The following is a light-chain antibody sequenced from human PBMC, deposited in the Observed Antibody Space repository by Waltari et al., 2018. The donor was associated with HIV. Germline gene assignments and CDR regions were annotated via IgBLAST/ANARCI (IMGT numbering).Light chain of an antibody. J-gene: IGKJ1*01. Sequence: DILMTQSPSSLSASVGGRVTITCRASPNINNYLNWYQQRPGKAPKLLIYAVSRLESGVPSRFSGSSSGTDFTLTISNLQPEDFATYYCQQSYSTPPWTFGQGSRVEI. CDR1: PNINNY. V-gene: IGKV1-39*01. CDR3: QQSYSTPPWT. CDR2: AVS.